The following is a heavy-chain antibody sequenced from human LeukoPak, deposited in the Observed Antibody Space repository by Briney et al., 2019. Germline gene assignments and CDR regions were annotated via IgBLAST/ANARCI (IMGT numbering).Heavy chain of an antibody. V-gene: IGHV4-39*07. CDR2: HYHTGRI. Sequence: SETLSLTCSVSGGSISGTSYCWGWIRQPPGKGPEWIGSHYHTGRIYHNPSFNSRVTISVDTSKNQFSLKLSSVIDADTAVYYCARDGSDNWGLFDNWGRGTLVTVSS. D-gene: IGHD1-1*01. J-gene: IGHJ4*02. CDR1: GGSISGTSYC. CDR3: ARDGSDNWGLFDN.